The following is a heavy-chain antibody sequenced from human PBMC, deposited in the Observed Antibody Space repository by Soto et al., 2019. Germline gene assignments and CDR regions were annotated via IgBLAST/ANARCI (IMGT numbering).Heavy chain of an antibody. D-gene: IGHD6-19*01. CDR2: INPSGGST. CDR1: GYTFTSYY. CDR3: ARDGTVAGTWAVWFDP. Sequence: QVQLVQSGAEVKKPGASVKVSCKASGYTFTSYYMHWVRQAPGQGLEWMGIINPSGGSTSYAQKFQGRVTMTRDTSTITVYMELSSLRSEDTAVYYCARDGTVAGTWAVWFDPWGQGTLVTVSS. V-gene: IGHV1-46*01. J-gene: IGHJ5*02.